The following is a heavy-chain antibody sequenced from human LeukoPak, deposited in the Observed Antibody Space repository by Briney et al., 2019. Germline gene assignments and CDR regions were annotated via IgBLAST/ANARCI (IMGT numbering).Heavy chain of an antibody. CDR1: GFTYSSYS. CDR2: ISSSSSYI. Sequence: GGSLRLYCAASGFTYSSYSMNWVRQAPGKGLEWVSSISSSSSYIYYADSVKGRFTISRDNAKNSLYLQMNSLRAEDTAVYYCARDPPGRYCSSTSCYKWNWGQGTLVTVSS. V-gene: IGHV3-21*01. J-gene: IGHJ4*02. D-gene: IGHD2-2*01. CDR3: ARDPPGRYCSSTSCYKWN.